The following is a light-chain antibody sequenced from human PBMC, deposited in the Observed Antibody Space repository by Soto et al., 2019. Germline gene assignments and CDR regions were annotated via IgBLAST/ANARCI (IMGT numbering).Light chain of an antibody. CDR2: DVT. CDR1: SSDVGGYNY. Sequence: QSVLTQPASVSGSPGQSITISCTGSSSDVGGYNYVSWYQQHPGKAPKLVIYDVTHRPSGISDRFSASKSGSTASLTISGLQAEDEADYYCSSYTRMNTRVFGTGTKLTVL. CDR3: SSYTRMNTRV. J-gene: IGLJ1*01. V-gene: IGLV2-14*03.